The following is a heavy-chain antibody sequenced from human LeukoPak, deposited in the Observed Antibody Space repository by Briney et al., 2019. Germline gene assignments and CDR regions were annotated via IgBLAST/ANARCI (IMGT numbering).Heavy chain of an antibody. Sequence: GGSLRLSCAASGFTFSDYYMSWIRQAPGKGLEWVSYISSSGSTIYYADSVKGRFTISRDNAKNSLYLQMNSLGAEDTAIYYCAKDGGYYYGSGSYFWFDPWGQGTLVTVSS. J-gene: IGHJ5*02. CDR3: AKDGGYYYGSGSYFWFDP. CDR1: GFTFSDYY. D-gene: IGHD3-10*01. V-gene: IGHV3-11*01. CDR2: ISSSGSTI.